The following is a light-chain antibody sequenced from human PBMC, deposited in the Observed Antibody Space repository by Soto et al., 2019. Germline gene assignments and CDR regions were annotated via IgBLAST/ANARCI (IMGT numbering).Light chain of an antibody. CDR1: SSDVGGHSR. J-gene: IGLJ2*01. CDR2: EVS. V-gene: IGLV2-8*01. CDR3: SSYAGNNNLV. Sequence: QSALTQPPSASGSPGQSVTISCTGTSSDVGGHSRVSWYQQHPGKAPKLMISEVSKRPSGVPDRFSGSKSGNTASLTVSGLQAEDEADYYCSSYAGNNNLVFGGGTQLTVL.